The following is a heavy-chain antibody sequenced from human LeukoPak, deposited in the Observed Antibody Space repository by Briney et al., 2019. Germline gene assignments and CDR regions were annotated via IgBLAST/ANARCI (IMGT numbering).Heavy chain of an antibody. D-gene: IGHD6-6*01. Sequence: GGSLRLSCAASGFIVSGDFMSWVRQAPGKGLEWVSVIYSDGSTYYADSVKGRFTISRDNSKNTLDLQMTGLRAEDTAVYYCARDSSHYLGSSDYWGQGTLVTVSS. CDR1: GFIVSGDF. J-gene: IGHJ4*02. V-gene: IGHV3-53*01. CDR3: ARDSSHYLGSSDY. CDR2: IYSDGST.